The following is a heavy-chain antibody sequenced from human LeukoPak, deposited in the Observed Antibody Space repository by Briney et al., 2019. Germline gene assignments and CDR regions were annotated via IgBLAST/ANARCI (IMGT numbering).Heavy chain of an antibody. CDR2: IYSGGST. V-gene: IGHV3-53*01. CDR3: ARAAVGSSSWYGWHAFDI. Sequence: GGSLRLSCAASEFSVGSNYMTWVRQAPGKGLEWVSLIYSGGSTYYADSVKGRFTISRDNSKNTLYLQMNSLRAEDTAVYYCARAAVGSSSWYGWHAFDIWGQGTMVTVSS. D-gene: IGHD6-13*01. CDR1: EFSVGSNY. J-gene: IGHJ3*02.